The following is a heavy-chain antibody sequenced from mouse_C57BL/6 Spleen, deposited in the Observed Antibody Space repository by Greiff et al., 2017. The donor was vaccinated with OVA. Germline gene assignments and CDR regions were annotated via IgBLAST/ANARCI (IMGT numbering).Heavy chain of an antibody. D-gene: IGHD2-2*01. V-gene: IGHV5-16*01. CDR2: INYDGSST. J-gene: IGHJ4*01. CDR1: GFTFSDYY. Sequence: DVKLVESEGGLVQPGSSMKLSCTASGFTFSDYYMAWVRQVPEKGLEWVANINYDGSSTYYLDSLKSRFIISRDNAKNILYLQMSSLKSEDTATYYCARIYYGYDAYYYAMDYWGQGTSVTVSS. CDR3: ARIYYGYDAYYYAMDY.